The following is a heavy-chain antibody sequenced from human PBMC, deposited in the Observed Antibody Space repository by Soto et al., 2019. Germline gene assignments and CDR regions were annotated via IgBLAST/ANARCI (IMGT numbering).Heavy chain of an antibody. J-gene: IGHJ4*02. CDR1: GYTFTSYY. CDR3: ARVDSSGYYYPRYFDY. Sequence: QVQLVQSGAEVKKPGASVKVSCKASGYTFTSYYMHWVRQAPGQGLEWMGIINPSGGSTSYAQKFQGRVTMTRDTSTCTVYMELSSLRSEDTAVYYCARVDSSGYYYPRYFDYWGQGTLVTVSS. D-gene: IGHD3-22*01. V-gene: IGHV1-46*01. CDR2: INPSGGST.